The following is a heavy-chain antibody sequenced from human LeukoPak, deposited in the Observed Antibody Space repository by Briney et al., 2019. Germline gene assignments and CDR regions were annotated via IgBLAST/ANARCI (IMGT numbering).Heavy chain of an antibody. V-gene: IGHV1-69*05. CDR3: AGGVSYSSGWYKFRSWFDP. Sequence: SVKVSCKASGGTFSSYAISWVRQAPGQGLEWMGGIIPIFGTANYAQKFQGRVTITTDESTSTAYMELSSLRSEDTAVYYCAGGVSYSSGWYKFRSWFDPWGQGTLVTVSS. J-gene: IGHJ5*02. CDR1: GGTFSSYA. D-gene: IGHD6-19*01. CDR2: IIPIFGTA.